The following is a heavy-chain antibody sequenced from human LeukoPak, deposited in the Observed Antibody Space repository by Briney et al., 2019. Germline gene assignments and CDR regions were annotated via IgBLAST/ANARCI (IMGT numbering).Heavy chain of an antibody. D-gene: IGHD2-2*01. CDR3: ARERYGVRDIVVIPAAGNY. V-gene: IGHV3-7*01. J-gene: IGHJ4*02. CDR2: IKQDGSEI. CDR1: GFTFSNFW. Sequence: PGGSLRLSCAASGFTFSNFWMTWVRQAPGKGLEWVANIKQDGSEIYYVDSVKGRFTISRDNAKNSLYLQMNSLRAEDTAVYYCARERYGVRDIVVIPAAGNYWGQGTLVTVSS.